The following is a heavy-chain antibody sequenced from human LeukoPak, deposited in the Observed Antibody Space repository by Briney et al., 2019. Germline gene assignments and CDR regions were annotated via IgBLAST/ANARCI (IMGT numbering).Heavy chain of an antibody. CDR2: ISSNGGST. D-gene: IGHD2-2*01. J-gene: IGHJ4*02. Sequence: GGSLRLSCAASGFTFSSYAMHWVRQAPGKGLEYVSAISSNGGSTYYANSVKGRFTISRDNSKNTLYLQMGSLRAEDMAVYYCARDYGKYQLLRQFDYWGQGTLVTVSS. CDR3: ARDYGKYQLLRQFDY. V-gene: IGHV3-64*01. CDR1: GFTFSSYA.